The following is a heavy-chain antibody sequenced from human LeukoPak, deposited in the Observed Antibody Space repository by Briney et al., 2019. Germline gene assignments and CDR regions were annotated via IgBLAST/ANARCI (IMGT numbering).Heavy chain of an antibody. Sequence: GGSPRLSCAASGFTFSDYSMNWVRQAPGQGLEWVSSISSNGRYVYYGDSVKGRFTISRDTAKNSLYLHMNSLRVEDTAVYYCAKDPQGGWYGGCVDYWGQGTLVTVSS. V-gene: IGHV3-21*04. CDR1: GFTFSDYS. D-gene: IGHD6-19*01. J-gene: IGHJ4*02. CDR2: ISSNGRYV. CDR3: AKDPQGGWYGGCVDY.